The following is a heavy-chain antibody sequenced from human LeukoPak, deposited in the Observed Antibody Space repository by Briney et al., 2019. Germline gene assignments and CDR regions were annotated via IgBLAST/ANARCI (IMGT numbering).Heavy chain of an antibody. J-gene: IGHJ4*02. D-gene: IGHD2-2*01. Sequence: GGSLRLSCAASGFTFSSHAMSWVRPAPGKGLEWVSAISGSGGSTYYADSVKGRFTISRDNSKNTLYLQMNSLRAEDTAVYYCAKSRIVVALYFDYWGQGTLVTVSS. CDR2: ISGSGGST. CDR1: GFTFSSHA. CDR3: AKSRIVVALYFDY. V-gene: IGHV3-23*01.